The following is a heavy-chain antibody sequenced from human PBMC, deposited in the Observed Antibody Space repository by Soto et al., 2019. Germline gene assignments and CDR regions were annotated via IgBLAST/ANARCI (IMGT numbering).Heavy chain of an antibody. J-gene: IGHJ4*02. CDR1: GFTFSSYW. V-gene: IGHV3-48*02. CDR3: ARDFYYGFDY. D-gene: IGHD3-22*01. Sequence: GGSLRLSCAASGFTFSSYWMSWVHQAPGKGLEWVSYINSGSSTIYYADSVKGRFTISRDNAKNSLYLQMNSLRDEDTAVYYCARDFYYGFDYWGQGILVTVSS. CDR2: INSGSSTI.